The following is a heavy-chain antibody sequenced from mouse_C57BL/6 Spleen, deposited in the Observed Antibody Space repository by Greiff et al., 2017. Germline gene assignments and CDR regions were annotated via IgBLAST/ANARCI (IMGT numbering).Heavy chain of an antibody. J-gene: IGHJ4*01. V-gene: IGHV1-72*01. Sequence: QVQLQQPGAELVKPGASVKLSCKASGYTFTSYWMHWVKQRPGRGLEWIGRIDPNSGGTTYNEKFKSKATLTVDKPSSTAYMQLSSLTSEDSAVYYCALYYSGSSPYDMDYWGQGTSVTVSS. D-gene: IGHD1-1*01. CDR3: ALYYSGSSPYDMDY. CDR2: IDPNSGGT. CDR1: GYTFTSYW.